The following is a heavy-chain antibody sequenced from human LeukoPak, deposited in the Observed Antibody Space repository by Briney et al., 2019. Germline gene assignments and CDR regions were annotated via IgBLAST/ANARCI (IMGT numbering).Heavy chain of an antibody. CDR3: ASLYCSSNSCYWGSAFDI. V-gene: IGHV3-30*02. D-gene: IGHD2-2*01. CDR1: GFTFSSYG. Sequence: GGSLRLSCAASGFTFSSYGMHWVRQAPGKGLEWVAFIQYDGSNKYYADSVKGRFTISRDNSKNTLYPQMNSLRAEDTAVYYCASLYCSSNSCYWGSAFDIWGQGTMVTVSS. J-gene: IGHJ3*02. CDR2: IQYDGSNK.